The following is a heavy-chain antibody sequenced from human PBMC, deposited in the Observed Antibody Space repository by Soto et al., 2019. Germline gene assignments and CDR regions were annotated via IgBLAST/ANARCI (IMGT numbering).Heavy chain of an antibody. CDR2: IWYDGSNK. Sequence: GGSLRLSCAASGFTFSSYGMHWVRQAPGNGLEWVAFIWYDGSNKYYADSVKGRFTISRDNSKNTLYLQMNSLRAEDTAVYYCAKDLGYYAVDYYYYYGMDVWGQGTTVTVSS. CDR1: GFTFSSYG. V-gene: IGHV3-30*02. D-gene: IGHD3-3*01. J-gene: IGHJ6*02. CDR3: AKDLGYYAVDYYYYYGMDV.